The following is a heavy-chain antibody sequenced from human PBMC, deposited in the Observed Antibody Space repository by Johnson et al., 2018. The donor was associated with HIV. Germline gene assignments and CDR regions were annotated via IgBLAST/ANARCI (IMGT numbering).Heavy chain of an antibody. J-gene: IGHJ3*02. V-gene: IGHV3-11*01. CDR3: ARAEAPYSTSRAFDI. CDR2: ISSSGTTI. D-gene: IGHD6-6*01. Sequence: QVQLVESGGGLVKPGGSLRLSCAASGFTFSDYYMSWIRQAPGKGLAWVSYISSSGTTIYYADSVKGRFTISRDNAKNTLFLQMNSLRPEDTAVYYCARAEAPYSTSRAFDIWGQGTMVTVSS. CDR1: GFTFSDYY.